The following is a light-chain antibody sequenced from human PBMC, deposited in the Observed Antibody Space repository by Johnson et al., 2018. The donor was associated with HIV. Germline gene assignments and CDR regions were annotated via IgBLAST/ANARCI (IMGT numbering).Light chain of an antibody. CDR2: DNN. J-gene: IGLJ1*01. V-gene: IGLV1-51*01. CDR1: SSNIGNNY. CDR3: GTWDSSLSAGGANYV. Sequence: QPVLTQPPSVSAAPGQKVTISCSGSSSNIGNNYVSWYQQVPGTAPKLLIYDNNNRPSGIPDRFSGSKSGTSATLGITGLQTGDEADYYCGTWDSSLSAGGANYVFGTGTKVTVL.